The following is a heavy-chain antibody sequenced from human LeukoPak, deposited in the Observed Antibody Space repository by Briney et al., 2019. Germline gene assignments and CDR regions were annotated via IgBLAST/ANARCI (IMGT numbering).Heavy chain of an antibody. Sequence: SETLSLTCAVYGGSFSGYYWSWIRQPPGKGLEWIGEINHSGSTNYNPSLKSRVTISVDTSKNQFSLKLSFVTAADTAVYYCARGIYYYDSSGYLSWFDPWGQGTLVTVSS. D-gene: IGHD3-22*01. V-gene: IGHV4-34*01. CDR3: ARGIYYYDSSGYLSWFDP. CDR2: INHSGST. CDR1: GGSFSGYY. J-gene: IGHJ5*02.